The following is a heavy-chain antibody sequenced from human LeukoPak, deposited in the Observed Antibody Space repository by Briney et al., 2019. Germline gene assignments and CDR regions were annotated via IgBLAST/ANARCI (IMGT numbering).Heavy chain of an antibody. CDR2: IWYDGSNK. D-gene: IGHD6-19*01. Sequence: PGRSLSLSCAASGFTFSSYGMHWVRQAPGKGLEWVAVIWYDGSNKYYADSVKGRFTISRDNSKNTLYLQMNSLRAEDTAVYYCARDGGQWLVPGWFDPWGQGTLVTVSS. CDR1: GFTFSSYG. CDR3: ARDGGQWLVPGWFDP. V-gene: IGHV3-33*01. J-gene: IGHJ5*02.